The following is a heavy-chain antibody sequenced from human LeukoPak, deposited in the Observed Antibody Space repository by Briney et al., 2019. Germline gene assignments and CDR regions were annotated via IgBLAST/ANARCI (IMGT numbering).Heavy chain of an antibody. CDR1: GGSISSYY. Sequence: SETLSLTCTVSGGSISSYYWGWIRQPPGKGLEWIGSIYYSGSTYYNPSLKSRVTISVDTSKNQFSLKLSSVTAADTAVCYCARDRGGYYDSSNWFDPWGQGTLVTVSS. J-gene: IGHJ5*02. D-gene: IGHD3-22*01. CDR3: ARDRGGYYDSSNWFDP. V-gene: IGHV4-39*07. CDR2: IYYSGST.